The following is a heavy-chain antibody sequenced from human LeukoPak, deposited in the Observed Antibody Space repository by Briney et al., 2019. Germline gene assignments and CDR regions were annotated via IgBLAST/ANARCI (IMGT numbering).Heavy chain of an antibody. J-gene: IGHJ4*02. CDR1: GFTFSSYA. CDR3: AKRLALDY. Sequence: GVSLRLSCAASGFTFSSYAMTWVRQAPGKGLEWVSGVSGSGGSTYYADSVKGRFTISRDNSKNTLSLQMSSLRAEDTAVYYCAKRLALDYWGQGTLVTVSS. V-gene: IGHV3-23*01. CDR2: VSGSGGST.